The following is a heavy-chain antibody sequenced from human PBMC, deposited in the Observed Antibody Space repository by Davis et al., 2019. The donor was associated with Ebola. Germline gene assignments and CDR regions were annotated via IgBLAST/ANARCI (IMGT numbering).Heavy chain of an antibody. CDR1: GGSFSGYY. CDR2: INHSGST. V-gene: IGHV4-34*01. CDR3: ERGGYDTSGYYVSD. D-gene: IGHD3-22*01. J-gene: IGHJ4*02. Sequence: MPSETLSLTCAVYGGSFSGYYWSWIRQPPGKGLEWIGEINHSGSTNYNPSLKSRVTISVDRSKNLFSLNLTSVTAADTAVYFCERGGYDTSGYYVSDWGQGILVTVSS.